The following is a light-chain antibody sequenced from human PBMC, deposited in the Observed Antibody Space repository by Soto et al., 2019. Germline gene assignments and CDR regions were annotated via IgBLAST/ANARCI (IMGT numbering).Light chain of an antibody. CDR1: QSVSSN. CDR3: QQRSNWPLT. V-gene: IGKV3-15*01. Sequence: EIVVTQSPATLSVSPGERATLSCRASQSVSSNLAWYQQKPGQAPRLLINGASTRATGIPARFSGSGSGTEFSLTISSLQSEDFAVYYCQQRSNWPLTFGPGTKVDIK. CDR2: GAS. J-gene: IGKJ3*01.